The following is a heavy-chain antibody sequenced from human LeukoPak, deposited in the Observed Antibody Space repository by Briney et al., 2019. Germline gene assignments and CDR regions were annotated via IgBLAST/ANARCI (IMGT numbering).Heavy chain of an antibody. Sequence: SETLSLTCAVYGGSFSGYYWSWIRQPPGKGLEWIGEINHSGSTNYNPSLKSRVTISVDTSKNQFSLKLSSVTAADTAVYSCARGLGYDYVWGSYWRVAYYFDYWGQGTLVTVSS. CDR2: INHSGST. CDR3: ARGLGYDYVWGSYWRVAYYFDY. D-gene: IGHD3-16*01. V-gene: IGHV4-34*01. CDR1: GGSFSGYY. J-gene: IGHJ4*02.